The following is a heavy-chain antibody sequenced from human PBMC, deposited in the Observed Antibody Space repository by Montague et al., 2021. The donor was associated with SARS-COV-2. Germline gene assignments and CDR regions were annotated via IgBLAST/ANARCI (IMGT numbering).Heavy chain of an antibody. CDR1: GFTFTSYG. J-gene: IGHJ4*02. D-gene: IGHD1-26*01. CDR3: AKRGSYFFDY. CDR2: ITVSGSGT. Sequence: SLSLSCAASGFTFTSYGMAWVRQAPGKGLEWVSVITVSGSGTYYSESVEGRFTISRDHSRNTLFLQMNSLRAEDTAVYYCAKRGSYFFDYWGRGTLVTVSS. V-gene: IGHV3-23*01.